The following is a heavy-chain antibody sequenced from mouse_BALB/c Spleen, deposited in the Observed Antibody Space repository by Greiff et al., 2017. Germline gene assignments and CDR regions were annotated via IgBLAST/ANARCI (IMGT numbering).Heavy chain of an antibody. CDR2: ISSGGST. CDR3: ALYYRYDGGYAMDY. V-gene: IGHV5-6-5*01. J-gene: IGHJ4*01. CDR1: GFTFSSYA. Sequence: EVKVVESGGGLVKPGGSLKLSCAASGFTFSSYAMSWVRQTPEKRLEWVASISSGGSTYYPDSVKGRFTIARDNARNILYLRMSSMRSEDTAMYYCALYYRYDGGYAMDYWGQGTSVTVSS. D-gene: IGHD2-14*01.